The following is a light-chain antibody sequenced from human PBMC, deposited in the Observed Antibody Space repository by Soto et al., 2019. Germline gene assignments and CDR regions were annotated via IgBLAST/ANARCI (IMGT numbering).Light chain of an antibody. Sequence: EIVMTQSPATLSFSPGERATLSCRASQSISSYLAWYQQKPGQAPRLLIYGASTRATGIPARFSGSGSGTEFILTISSLQSEDFAVYSCQQYSKWPLTFGGGTKVDIK. J-gene: IGKJ4*01. CDR1: QSISSY. V-gene: IGKV3-15*01. CDR3: QQYSKWPLT. CDR2: GAS.